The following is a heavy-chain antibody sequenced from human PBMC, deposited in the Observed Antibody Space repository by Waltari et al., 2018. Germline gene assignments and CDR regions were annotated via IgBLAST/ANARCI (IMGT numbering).Heavy chain of an antibody. V-gene: IGHV3-15*01. CDR3: TTEGGRTWPMY. J-gene: IGHJ4*02. Sequence: EVQLVESGGGLVKPGDSLRLSWVASGFTLANAWINWVRQAPGKGLEWVGRLKSKAEGGTTDYAAPVKGRFAISRDDSKDTAYLQMNSLKTEDTAMYFCTTEGGRTWPMYWGQGTLVTVSS. CDR1: GFTLANAW. D-gene: IGHD2-2*01. CDR2: LKSKAEGGTT.